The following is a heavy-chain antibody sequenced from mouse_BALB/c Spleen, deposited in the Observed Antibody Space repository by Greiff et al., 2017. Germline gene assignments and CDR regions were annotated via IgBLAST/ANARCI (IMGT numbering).Heavy chain of an antibody. CDR2: IWAGGST. D-gene: IGHD1-2*01. CDR1: GFSLTSYG. CDR3: ARLDYGYVTLYAMDY. Sequence: VMLVESGPGLVAPSQSLSITCTVSGFSLTSYGVHWVRQPPGKGLEWLGVIWAGGSTNYNSALMSRLSISKDNSKSQVFLKMNSLQTDDTAMYYCARLDYGYVTLYAMDYWGQGTSVTVSS. J-gene: IGHJ4*01. V-gene: IGHV2-9*02.